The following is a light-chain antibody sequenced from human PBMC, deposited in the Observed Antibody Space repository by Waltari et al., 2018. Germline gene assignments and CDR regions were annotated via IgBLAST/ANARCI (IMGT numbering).Light chain of an antibody. V-gene: IGLV2-23*02. CDR1: SSDIGSYSL. CDR2: DVR. Sequence: QSALTQPASVSGSPGQSITISCTGTSSDIGSYSLVSCYQQHPGKAPKLKIYDVRRRPSGISNRFSGSKSGNTASLAISGLQAEDEADYYCCSYTGSYTLAFGGGTNLIVL. CDR3: CSYTGSYTLA. J-gene: IGLJ3*02.